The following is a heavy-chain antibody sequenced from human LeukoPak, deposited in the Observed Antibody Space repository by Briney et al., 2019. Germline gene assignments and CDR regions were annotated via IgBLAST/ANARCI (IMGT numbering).Heavy chain of an antibody. CDR3: ARGTYYYDSSGYYYVGDHAFDI. CDR2: INHSGST. J-gene: IGHJ3*02. CDR1: GGSFSGYY. D-gene: IGHD3-22*01. V-gene: IGHV4-34*01. Sequence: PSETQSLTCAVYGGSFSGYYWSWIRQPPGKGLEWIGEINHSGSTNYNPSLKSRVTISVDTSKNQFSLKLSSVTAADTAVYYCARGTYYYDSSGYYYVGDHAFDIWGQGTMVTVSS.